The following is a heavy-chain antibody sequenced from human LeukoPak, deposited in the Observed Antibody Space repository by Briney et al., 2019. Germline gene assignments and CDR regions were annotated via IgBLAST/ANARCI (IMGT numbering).Heavy chain of an antibody. Sequence: SETLSLTCTVSGGSISSYYWSWIRQPAGKGLEWIGRIYTSGSTNYNPSLKSRVTMSVDTSKNQFSLKLSSVTAADAAVYYCARDVTTYDILTGYFRFYGMDVWAKGPRSPSP. V-gene: IGHV4-4*07. CDR2: IYTSGST. CDR1: GGSISSYY. J-gene: IGHJ6*02. CDR3: ARDVTTYDILTGYFRFYGMDV. D-gene: IGHD3-9*01.